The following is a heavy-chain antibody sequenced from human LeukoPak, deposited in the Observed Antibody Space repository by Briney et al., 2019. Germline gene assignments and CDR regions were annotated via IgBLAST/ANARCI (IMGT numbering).Heavy chain of an antibody. J-gene: IGHJ3*02. CDR3: ARPGGSGPHAFDI. CDR2: IFHSGSS. D-gene: IGHD6-19*01. V-gene: IGHV4-30-2*01. CDR1: GASISSGGYY. Sequence: SETLSLTCTVSGASISSGGYYWSWLRQPPGKGLEWIGYIFHSGSSYYNPSLKSRVTISVDRSKNQFSLKLSSVTAADTAVYYCARPGGSGPHAFDIWGQGTMVTVSS.